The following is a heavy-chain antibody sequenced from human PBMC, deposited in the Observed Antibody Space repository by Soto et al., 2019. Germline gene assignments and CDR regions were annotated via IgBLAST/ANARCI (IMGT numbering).Heavy chain of an antibody. CDR3: ASPRVTLRNIYHHCRDV. Sequence: LSLTCAVYGGSFSGYYWSWIRQPPGKRLEWIGEINHSGSTNYNPSLKSRVTISVDTSKNQFSLKLSSVTAADTAVYYCASPRVTLRNIYHHCRDVWGQGPTVTVSS. CDR1: GGSFSGYY. J-gene: IGHJ6*01. CDR2: INHSGST. D-gene: IGHD2-15*01. V-gene: IGHV4-34*01.